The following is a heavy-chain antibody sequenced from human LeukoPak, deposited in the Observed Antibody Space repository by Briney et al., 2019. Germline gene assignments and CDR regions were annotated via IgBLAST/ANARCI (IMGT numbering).Heavy chain of an antibody. J-gene: IGHJ4*02. D-gene: IGHD4-17*01. CDR3: ARDGHDYGDYDY. CDR1: GGSISSYY. Sequence: SETLSLTCTVSGGSISSYYWSWIRQPAGRGLEWIGRIYTSGSTKYNPSLKSRVTMSVDTSKNQFSLKLSSVTAADTAVYYCARDGHDYGDYDYWGQGTLVTVSS. V-gene: IGHV4-4*07. CDR2: IYTSGST.